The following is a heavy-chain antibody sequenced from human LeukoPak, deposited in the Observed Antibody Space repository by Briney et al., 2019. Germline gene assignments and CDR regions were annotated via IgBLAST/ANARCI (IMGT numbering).Heavy chain of an antibody. D-gene: IGHD4-17*01. Sequence: PGGSLRLSCAASGFTFSSYAMHWVRQAPGKGLEWVAVISYDGSNKYYADSVKGRFTISRDNSKNTLYLQMNSLRAEDTAVYYCARDGSHVSSYGDYANALDCWGQGTLVTVSS. V-gene: IGHV3-30-3*01. CDR1: GFTFSSYA. J-gene: IGHJ4*02. CDR2: ISYDGSNK. CDR3: ARDGSHVSSYGDYANALDC.